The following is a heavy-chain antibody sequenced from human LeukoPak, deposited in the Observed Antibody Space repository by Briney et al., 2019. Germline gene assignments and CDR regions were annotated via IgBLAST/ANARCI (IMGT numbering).Heavy chain of an antibody. D-gene: IGHD1-26*01. CDR2: SNAGNGNT. CDR3: ARPISGNYGGFDY. V-gene: IGHV1-3*02. CDR1: GYTFTSYA. J-gene: IGHJ4*02. Sequence: GASVNVSCKASGYTFTSYAMHWVRQAPGQRLEWMGWSNAGNGNTKYSQEFQGRVTITRDTSASTAYMELRRLRSDDTAVYYCARPISGNYGGFDYWGQGTHVTVSS.